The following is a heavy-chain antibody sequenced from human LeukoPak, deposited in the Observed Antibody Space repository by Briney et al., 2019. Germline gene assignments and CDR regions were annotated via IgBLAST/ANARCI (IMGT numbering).Heavy chain of an antibody. J-gene: IGHJ4*02. CDR3: AKDDDSSGYPPHFDY. CDR1: GFTFSSYE. V-gene: IGHV3-48*03. D-gene: IGHD3-22*01. Sequence: GGSLRLSCAASGFTFSSYEMNWVRQAPGKGLEWVSYISSSGSTIYYADSVKGRFTISRDNSKNTLYLQMNSLRAEDTAVYYCAKDDDSSGYPPHFDYWGQGTLVTVSS. CDR2: ISSSGSTI.